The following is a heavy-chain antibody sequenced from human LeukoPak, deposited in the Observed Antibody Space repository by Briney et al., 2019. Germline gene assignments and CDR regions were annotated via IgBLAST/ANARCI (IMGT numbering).Heavy chain of an antibody. CDR2: IRKKANSYPT. CDR1: GFTVSDHY. Sequence: GGSLRLSCAASGFTVSDHYMDWVRQAPGKGLEWVGRIRKKANSYPTEYAASVKGRFTISRDDSQNSLFLQMNSLETEDTAMYYCARTLAVDGHYYFDCWGQGTLVTVSS. CDR3: ARTLAVDGHYYFDC. D-gene: IGHD6-13*01. V-gene: IGHV3-72*01. J-gene: IGHJ4*02.